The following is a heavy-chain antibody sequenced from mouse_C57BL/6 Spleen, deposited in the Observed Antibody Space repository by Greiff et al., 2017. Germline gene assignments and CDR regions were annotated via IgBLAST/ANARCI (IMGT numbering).Heavy chain of an antibody. D-gene: IGHD2-4*01. V-gene: IGHV1-80*01. CDR3: ARDEYDVLYYAMDY. Sequence: QVQLQQSGAELVKPGASVKISCKASGYAFSSYWLNWVKQRPGKGLEWIGQIYPGDGDTNYNGKFKGKATLTADKSSSTAYMQLSSLTSEDSAVYFCARDEYDVLYYAMDYWGQGTSVTVSS. CDR1: GYAFSSYW. CDR2: IYPGDGDT. J-gene: IGHJ4*01.